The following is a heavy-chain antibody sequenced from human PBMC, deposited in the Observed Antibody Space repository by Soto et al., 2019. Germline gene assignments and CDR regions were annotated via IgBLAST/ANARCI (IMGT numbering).Heavy chain of an antibody. V-gene: IGHV3-21*06. CDR3: ARDGLLSFGEVLKVHYIDV. CDR1: GFPFSSYN. J-gene: IGHJ6*03. Sequence: QLVESGGGLVKPGGSLRLSCATSGFPFSSYNMNWVRPAPGKGLQWVSSISSTSRYIYYADSVKGRFTISRDNANNSRYLQMDSLRAEDTAVYYCARDGLLSFGEVLKVHYIDVWGKGTTVAVSS. CDR2: ISSTSRYI. D-gene: IGHD3-10*01.